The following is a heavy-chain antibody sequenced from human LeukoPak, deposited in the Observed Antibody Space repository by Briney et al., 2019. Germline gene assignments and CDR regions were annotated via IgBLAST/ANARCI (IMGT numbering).Heavy chain of an antibody. D-gene: IGHD5-12*01. Sequence: GGSLRLSCAASGFTVSRSFMSWVRQAPGKGLEWVSVIYSGGSTYYPDSVKGRFTISRHNSKNTLYLQMNSLRAEDTAVYYCARVGIVATFDYWGQGTLVTVSS. CDR3: ARVGIVATFDY. J-gene: IGHJ4*02. V-gene: IGHV3-53*04. CDR2: IYSGGST. CDR1: GFTVSRSF.